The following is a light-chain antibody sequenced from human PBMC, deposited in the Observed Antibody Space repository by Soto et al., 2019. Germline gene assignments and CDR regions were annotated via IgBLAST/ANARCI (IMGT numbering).Light chain of an antibody. Sequence: EILMTQSPATLSVSPGERATLSCRASQSVSNNYLAWYQPKPGQAPRLLIYGASNRATGIPDRFSGSGSGTDFTLTIRRLEPGVWKEYHRPWYGSARKFGPGTKVDIK. CDR3: PWYGSARK. V-gene: IGKV3-20*01. CDR2: GAS. J-gene: IGKJ3*01. CDR1: QSVSNNY.